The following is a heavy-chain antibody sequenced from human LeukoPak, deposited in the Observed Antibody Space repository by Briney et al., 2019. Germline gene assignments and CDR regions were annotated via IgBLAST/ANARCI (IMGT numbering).Heavy chain of an antibody. V-gene: IGHV1-2*02. CDR3: ARDRDGSRSLFDP. D-gene: IGHD2-2*01. J-gene: IGHJ5*02. CDR1: GYIFTGYY. Sequence: GASVKVSCKASGYIFTGYYMYWVRQAPGQGLECMGWINPNSGDTNYAAKFQGRVTMTRDTSISTAYMELSRLRPDDTAVYYCARDRDGSRSLFDPWGQGTLVTVSS. CDR2: INPNSGDT.